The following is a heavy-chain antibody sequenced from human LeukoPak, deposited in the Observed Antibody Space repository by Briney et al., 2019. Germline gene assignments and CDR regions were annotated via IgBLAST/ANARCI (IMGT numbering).Heavy chain of an antibody. V-gene: IGHV4-38-2*02. Sequence: SETLSLTCSVSGYSISSGFYWGWIRQPPGKGLEWIGHMYHSGTTFYNPSLTSRVTISLDTSKNQFSLKLSSVTAADTAVYYCARRVSGDDAFDIWGQGTMVTVSS. CDR3: ARRVSGDDAFDI. D-gene: IGHD6-19*01. CDR2: MYHSGTT. CDR1: GYSISSGFY. J-gene: IGHJ3*02.